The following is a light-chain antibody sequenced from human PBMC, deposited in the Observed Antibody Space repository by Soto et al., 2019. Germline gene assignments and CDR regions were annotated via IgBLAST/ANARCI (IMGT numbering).Light chain of an antibody. Sequence: SYELTQPTSVSVSLGQTARIICSGEALPKQFVFWYQQKPGQAPVLVIYKDSERPSGIPERFSGSTSGTTVTLTISGVQAEDEADYYCQSVDSSGIDVIFGGGTKLTVL. CDR1: ALPKQF. J-gene: IGLJ2*01. V-gene: IGLV3-25*03. CDR3: QSVDSSGIDVI. CDR2: KDS.